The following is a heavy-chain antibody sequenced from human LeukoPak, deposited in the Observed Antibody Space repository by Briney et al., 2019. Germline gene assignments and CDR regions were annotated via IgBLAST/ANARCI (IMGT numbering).Heavy chain of an antibody. CDR3: ATKQWLAPPPDS. CDR2: INPDGTVT. J-gene: IGHJ4*02. CDR1: GFTFSKYG. Sequence: PGGSLRLSCAASGFTFSKYGMPWVRQAPGKGLESVSRINPDGTVTTYADSVKGRFTVSRDNADNTMFLQTNSESDAHTAVYNCATKQWLAPPPDSWGQGTPVTVSS. D-gene: IGHD6-19*01. V-gene: IGHV3-74*01.